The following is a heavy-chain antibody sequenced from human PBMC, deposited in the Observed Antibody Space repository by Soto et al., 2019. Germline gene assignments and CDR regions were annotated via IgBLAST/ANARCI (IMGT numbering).Heavy chain of an antibody. J-gene: IGHJ6*02. CDR2: IIPIFGTA. V-gene: IGHV1-69*13. D-gene: IGHD5-18*01. CDR1: GGTFSSYA. Sequence: ASVKVSCKASGGTFSSYAISWVRQAPGQGLEWMGGIIPIFGTANYAQKFQGGVTITADESTSTAYMELSSLRSEDTAVYYCARDGDTAMVTVPNYGMDVWGQGTTVTVSS. CDR3: ARDGDTAMVTVPNYGMDV.